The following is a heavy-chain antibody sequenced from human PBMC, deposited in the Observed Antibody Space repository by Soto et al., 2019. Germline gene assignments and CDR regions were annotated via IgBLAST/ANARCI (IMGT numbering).Heavy chain of an antibody. V-gene: IGHV1-69*02. Sequence: QAQLVQSGAEVKKPGSSVKVSCKASGGTFSSYTISWVRQAPGQGLEWMGRIIPILGIANYAQKFQGRVTMTADKSTSTAYMELSSMRSEDTAVYYWARICGYNSHFDYWGQGTLVTVSS. CDR2: IIPILGIA. D-gene: IGHD5-12*01. CDR3: ARICGYNSHFDY. J-gene: IGHJ4*02. CDR1: GGTFSSYT.